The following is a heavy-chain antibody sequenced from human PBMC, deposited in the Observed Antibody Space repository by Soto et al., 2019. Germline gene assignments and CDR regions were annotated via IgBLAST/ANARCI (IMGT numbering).Heavy chain of an antibody. CDR3: ARLGNCRGGSCYPNWFDP. J-gene: IGHJ5*02. CDR2: IYQSGSA. D-gene: IGHD2-15*01. Sequence: QLQESGSGLVRPSQTLSLTCAVSGGSISSGDYSWSWIRQPPGKGLEWIGYIYQSGSAYYNPSLKSRVTISLDRSKNHFSLKLTSVTAADTAVYYCARLGNCRGGSCYPNWFDPWGQGTLVTVSS. CDR1: GGSISSGDYS. V-gene: IGHV4-30-2*01.